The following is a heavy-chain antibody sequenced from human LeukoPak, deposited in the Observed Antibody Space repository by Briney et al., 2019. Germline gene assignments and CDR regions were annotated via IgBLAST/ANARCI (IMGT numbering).Heavy chain of an antibody. V-gene: IGHV3-74*01. Sequence: PGGSLRLSCAASGFSFSNYWFHWVRQAPGKGLVWISRINSDASDTNYADFVKGRFTISRDNAKNTVYLQINSLRDEDTAVYYCARICSSTDCLIPDWGQGTLVTVSS. CDR2: INSDASDT. CDR3: ARICSSTDCLIPD. D-gene: IGHD2-2*01. CDR1: GFSFSNYW. J-gene: IGHJ4*02.